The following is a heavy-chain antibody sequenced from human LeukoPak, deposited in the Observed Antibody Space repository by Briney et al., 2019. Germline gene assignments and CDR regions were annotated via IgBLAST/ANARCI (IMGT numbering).Heavy chain of an antibody. Sequence: ASVKVSCKASGYTFTSYDINWVRQATGQGLEWMGWMNPNSGNTGYAQKFQGRVTITRNTSISTAYMELSSLRSEDSAVYYCARAFGSRPSDYWGQGTLVTVSS. CDR3: ARAFGSRPSDY. CDR1: GYTFTSYD. J-gene: IGHJ4*02. V-gene: IGHV1-8*03. D-gene: IGHD2-2*01. CDR2: MNPNSGNT.